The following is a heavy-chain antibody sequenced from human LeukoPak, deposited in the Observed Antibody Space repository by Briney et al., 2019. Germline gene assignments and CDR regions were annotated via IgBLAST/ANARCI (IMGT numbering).Heavy chain of an antibody. Sequence: SLRLSCAASGFTFSSYAMHWVRQAPGKGLEWVAVISYDGSNKYYADSVKGRFTISRDNSKNTLYLQMNSLRAEDTAVYYCARESGYSYGYGYYDYWGQGTLVTVSS. CDR1: GFTFSSYA. CDR2: ISYDGSNK. CDR3: ARESGYSYGYGYYDY. D-gene: IGHD5-18*01. J-gene: IGHJ4*02. V-gene: IGHV3-30-3*01.